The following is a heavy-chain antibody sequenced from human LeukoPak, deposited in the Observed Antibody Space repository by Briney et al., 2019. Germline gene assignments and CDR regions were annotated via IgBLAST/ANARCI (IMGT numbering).Heavy chain of an antibody. CDR2: ISAYNGNT. J-gene: IGHJ3*02. V-gene: IGHV1-18*01. CDR1: GYTFTSYG. Sequence: GASVKVSCKASGYTFTSYGISWVRQAPGQGLEWMGWISAYNGNTNYAQKFQGRVTMTRDTSTSTVYMELSSLRSEDTAVYYCARVTPVYYYDSSGQGAFDIWGQGTMVTVSS. D-gene: IGHD3-22*01. CDR3: ARVTPVYYYDSSGQGAFDI.